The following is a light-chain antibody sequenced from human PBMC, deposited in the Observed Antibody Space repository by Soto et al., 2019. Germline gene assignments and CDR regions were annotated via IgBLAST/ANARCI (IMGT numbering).Light chain of an antibody. CDR1: QSISSW. V-gene: IGKV1-5*01. Sequence: DIQMTQSPSTLSASVGDRVTITCRASQSISSWLAWYQQKPGKAPKLLIYDASSLESGVPSGFSGSGSGTEFTLTISSLQPDDFATYYCQQYNSYCTFGQGTKLEIK. CDR3: QQYNSYCT. J-gene: IGKJ2*02. CDR2: DAS.